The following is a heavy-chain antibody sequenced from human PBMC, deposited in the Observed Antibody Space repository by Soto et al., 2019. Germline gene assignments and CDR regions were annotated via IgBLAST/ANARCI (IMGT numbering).Heavy chain of an antibody. D-gene: IGHD5-18*01. J-gene: IGHJ5*02. Sequence: SVKVSCKASGGTFSSYTISWVRQAPGQGLEWMGRIIPILGIANYAQKFQGRVTITADKSTSTAYMELSSLRSEDTAVYYCARVGYGHPYNWFDPWGQGALVTVSS. V-gene: IGHV1-69*02. CDR2: IIPILGIA. CDR1: GGTFSSYT. CDR3: ARVGYGHPYNWFDP.